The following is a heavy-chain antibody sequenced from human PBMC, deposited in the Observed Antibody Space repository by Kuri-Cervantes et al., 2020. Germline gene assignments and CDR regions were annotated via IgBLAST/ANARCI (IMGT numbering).Heavy chain of an antibody. CDR3: ASMVRGVIIMEYYFDY. D-gene: IGHD3-10*01. Sequence: GESLKISCAASGFIYSNAYMSWVRQAPGKGLEWVSVIYSGGSTYYADSVKGRLTISRDNSKNTLYLQMNSLRAEDTAVYYCASMVRGVIIMEYYFDYWGQGTLVTVSS. CDR2: IYSGGST. CDR1: GFIYSNAY. J-gene: IGHJ4*02. V-gene: IGHV3-53*01.